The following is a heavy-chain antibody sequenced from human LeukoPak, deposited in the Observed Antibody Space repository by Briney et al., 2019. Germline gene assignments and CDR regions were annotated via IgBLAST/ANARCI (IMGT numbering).Heavy chain of an antibody. V-gene: IGHV3-74*01. CDR2: DNSDGSIT. CDR3: ARQNNGNPDY. J-gene: IGHJ4*02. CDR1: GFTFSNNW. D-gene: IGHD2-8*01. Sequence: GGSLRLSCAASGFTFSNNWMHWVRQAPGKGLVWVSRDNSDGSITYYADSVKGRFTMSRDNAKNTVYLQMNRLRVEDTAVYYCARQNNGNPDYWGQGTLVTVSS.